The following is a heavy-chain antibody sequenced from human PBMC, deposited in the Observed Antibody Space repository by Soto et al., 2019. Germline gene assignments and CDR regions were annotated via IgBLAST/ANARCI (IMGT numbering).Heavy chain of an antibody. CDR3: AKDPYSSGWYNGWFDP. D-gene: IGHD6-19*01. V-gene: IGHV3-23*01. J-gene: IGHJ5*02. CDR1: GFTFSSYS. Sequence: EVQLLESGGGLVQPGGSLRLSCAASGFTFSSYSMSWVRQAPGKGLEWVSAISGSGGSKYYADSVKGRFTISRDNSKNTLYLQMNSLRAEDTAVYYCAKDPYSSGWYNGWFDPWGQGTLVTVSS. CDR2: ISGSGGSK.